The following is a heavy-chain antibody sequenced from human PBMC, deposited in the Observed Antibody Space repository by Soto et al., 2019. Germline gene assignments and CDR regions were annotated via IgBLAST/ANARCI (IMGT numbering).Heavy chain of an antibody. J-gene: IGHJ5*02. Sequence: GASVKVSCKASGYTFTSYGIHWVRQAPGQRLEWMGWINAANGDTKYSPKFQGRVTITRDTSASTAYMELSRRRSEDTAVYYCVRRHVSATGIDWFDPWGQGTLVTGSS. CDR3: VRRHVSATGIDWFDP. CDR2: INAANGDT. D-gene: IGHD6-13*01. CDR1: GYTFTSYG. V-gene: IGHV1-3*01.